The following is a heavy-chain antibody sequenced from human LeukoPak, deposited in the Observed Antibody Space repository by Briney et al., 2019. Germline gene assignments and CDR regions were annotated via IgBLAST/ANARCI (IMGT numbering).Heavy chain of an antibody. CDR3: AREARENYGGNPDGHFDY. CDR2: IYYSGST. V-gene: IGHV4-39*07. D-gene: IGHD4-23*01. J-gene: IGHJ4*02. Sequence: SETLSLTCTVSGGSISTSNYYWGWIRQPPGKGLEWIGSIYYSGSTNYNPSLKSRVTISVDTSKNQFSLKLSSVTAADTAVYYCAREARENYGGNPDGHFDYWGQGTLVTVSS. CDR1: GGSISTSNYY.